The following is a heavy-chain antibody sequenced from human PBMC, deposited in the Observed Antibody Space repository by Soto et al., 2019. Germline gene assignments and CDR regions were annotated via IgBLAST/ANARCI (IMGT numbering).Heavy chain of an antibody. J-gene: IGHJ4*02. CDR2: INPNSGGT. CDR3: ARGTSLIPATAVVPHYFDY. D-gene: IGHD2-2*01. Sequence: QVQLVQSGAEVKKPGASVKVSCKASGYTFTGYYMHWVRQAPGQGLEWMGWINPNSGGTNYAQKFEGWVTMTRDTSISTAYMELSRLRSEDTAVYYCARGTSLIPATAVVPHYFDYWGQGTLVTVSS. V-gene: IGHV1-2*04. CDR1: GYTFTGYY.